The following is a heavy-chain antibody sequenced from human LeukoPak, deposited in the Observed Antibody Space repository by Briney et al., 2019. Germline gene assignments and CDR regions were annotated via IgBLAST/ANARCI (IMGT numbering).Heavy chain of an antibody. CDR1: GFTFSSYS. CDR2: ISSSSSYI. J-gene: IGHJ6*03. Sequence: GGSLRLSCAASGFTFSSYSMNWVRQAPGKGLEWVSSISSSSSYIYYADSVKGRFTISRDNAKNSLYLQTNSLRAEDTAVYYCARVDTAMGGEYYYYMDVWGKGTTVTVSS. CDR3: ARVDTAMGGEYYYYMDV. D-gene: IGHD5-18*01. V-gene: IGHV3-21*04.